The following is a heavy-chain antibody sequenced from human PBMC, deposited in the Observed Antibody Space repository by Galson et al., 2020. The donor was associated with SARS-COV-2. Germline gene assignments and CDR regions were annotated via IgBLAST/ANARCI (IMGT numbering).Heavy chain of an antibody. Sequence: GGSLRLSCAASGFTVSTTFMSWVRQAPGKGLEWVSVIYSGGTTYYADSVKGRFTISRDNSKNTLYLQMNSLRAEDTAVYYCARGSPGLDAFCFWGQGTILTVSS. CDR1: GFTVSTTF. J-gene: IGHJ3*01. CDR3: ARGSPGLDAFCF. V-gene: IGHV3-66*01. CDR2: IYSGGTT.